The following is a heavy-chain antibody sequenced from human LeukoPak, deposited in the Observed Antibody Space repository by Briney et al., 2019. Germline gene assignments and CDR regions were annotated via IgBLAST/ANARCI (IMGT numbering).Heavy chain of an antibody. V-gene: IGHV3-21*01. D-gene: IGHD2-15*01. Sequence: GGSLRLSCAASGFTFSSYSMNWVRQAPGKGLEWVSSISSSSSYIYYADSVKGRFTISRDNAKNSLYLQMNSLRAEDTAVYYCASDHLGYCSGGSCPLDYWGQGTLVTVSS. J-gene: IGHJ4*02. CDR2: ISSSSSYI. CDR1: GFTFSSYS. CDR3: ASDHLGYCSGGSCPLDY.